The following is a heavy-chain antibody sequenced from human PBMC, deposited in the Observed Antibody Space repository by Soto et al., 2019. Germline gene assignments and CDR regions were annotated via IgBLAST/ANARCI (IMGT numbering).Heavy chain of an antibody. D-gene: IGHD3-10*01. Sequence: QVQLQESGPGLVKPSQTLSLTCTVSGGSISSGGYYWSWIRQHQGKGLEGIGYIYYSGSTYYNPSLKSRVTISVDTSKNQFSLKLSSVTAADTAVYYGARVGDYYGSEKYWIFDYWGQGTLVTVSS. V-gene: IGHV4-31*03. J-gene: IGHJ4*02. CDR3: ARVGDYYGSEKYWIFDY. CDR1: GGSISSGGYY. CDR2: IYYSGST.